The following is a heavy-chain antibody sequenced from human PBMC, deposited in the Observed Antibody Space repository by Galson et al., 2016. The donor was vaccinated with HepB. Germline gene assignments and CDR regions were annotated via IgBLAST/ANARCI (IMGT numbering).Heavy chain of an antibody. D-gene: IGHD6-13*01. Sequence: SETLSLTCTVSGGSIRSTTYYWGWIRQPPGKGLEWIGNIYYSGYTKHNPSLKSRVTISVDTSKSQFSLNLSSVTPADTAVYYCARPPYGSNWSPLYYFDYWGQGSLVTVSS. CDR1: GGSIRSTTYY. CDR3: ARPPYGSNWSPLYYFDY. CDR2: IYYSGYT. J-gene: IGHJ4*02. V-gene: IGHV4-39*01.